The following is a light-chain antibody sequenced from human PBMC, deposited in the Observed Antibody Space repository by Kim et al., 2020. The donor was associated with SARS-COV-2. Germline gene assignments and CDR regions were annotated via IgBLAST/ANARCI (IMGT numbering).Light chain of an antibody. Sequence: SYELTQPPSVSVSPGQTASITCSGHKLGDKHAYWYQQKTGQSPVLVIYQDIKRPSGIPERFSGSNSGNTVTLTISGTQSMDEADYYCQAWDSSTAVFGGGTQLTVL. V-gene: IGLV3-1*01. CDR1: KLGDKH. CDR3: QAWDSSTAV. CDR2: QDI. J-gene: IGLJ3*02.